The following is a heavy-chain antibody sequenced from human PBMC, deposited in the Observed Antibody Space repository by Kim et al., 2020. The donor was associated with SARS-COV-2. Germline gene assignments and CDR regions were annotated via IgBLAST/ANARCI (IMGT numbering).Heavy chain of an antibody. CDR2: IYYDGST. CDR1: GGSITPYF. J-gene: IGHJ4*02. V-gene: IGHV4-59*08. D-gene: IGHD2-8*01. CDR3: ARYYYLNGICRGFDF. Sequence: SETLSLTCTVSGGSITPYFWSWVRQPPGKGLEWIGYIYYDGSTNYNPYNHSLKSRSAMSVDRSQNQFSLRLSSVTAAVTAIYYCARYYYLNGICRGFDFWGQGSLVTVSS.